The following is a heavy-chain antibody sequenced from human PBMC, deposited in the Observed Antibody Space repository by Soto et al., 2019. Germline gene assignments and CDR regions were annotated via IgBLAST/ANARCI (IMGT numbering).Heavy chain of an antibody. CDR3: ARGRYYYDSSGYYYNRVYFDL. Sequence: QVQLVQSGAEVKKPGASVKVSCKASGYSFTSYGISWVRQAPGQGPECMGWISAYNGNTNYAQKFLGRVSMTTDTSTNTAYLELRSLRSDGTAVYYCARGRYYYDSSGYYYNRVYFDLWGRGTLVTVSS. CDR2: ISAYNGNT. J-gene: IGHJ2*01. CDR1: GYSFTSYG. V-gene: IGHV1-18*01. D-gene: IGHD3-22*01.